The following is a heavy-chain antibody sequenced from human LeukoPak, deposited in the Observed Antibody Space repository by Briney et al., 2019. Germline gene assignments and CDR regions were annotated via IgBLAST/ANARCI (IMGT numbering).Heavy chain of an antibody. J-gene: IGHJ4*02. CDR3: ARREVAGSFDY. Sequence: PSETLSLTCTVSGGSISSYYWSWIRQPPGKGLEWIGYIYYSGSTNYNPSLKSRVTISVDTSKNQFSLKLSSVTAADTAVYYCARREVAGSFDYWGQGTLVTVSS. CDR1: GGSISSYY. CDR2: IYYSGST. V-gene: IGHV4-59*08. D-gene: IGHD2-15*01.